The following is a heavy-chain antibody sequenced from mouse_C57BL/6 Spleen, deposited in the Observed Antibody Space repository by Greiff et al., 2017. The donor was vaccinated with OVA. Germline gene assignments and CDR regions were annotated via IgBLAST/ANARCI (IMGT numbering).Heavy chain of an antibody. CDR2: IDPETGGT. CDR3: TRHSNYVDY. CDR1: GYTFTDYE. Sequence: QVQLQQSGAELVRPGASVTLSCKASGYTFTDYEMHWVKQTPVHGLEWIGAIDPETGGTAYNQKFKGKAILTADKSSSTAYMELRSLTSEDAAVYYCTRHSNYVDYWGQGTTLTVSS. V-gene: IGHV1-15*01. J-gene: IGHJ2*01. D-gene: IGHD2-5*01.